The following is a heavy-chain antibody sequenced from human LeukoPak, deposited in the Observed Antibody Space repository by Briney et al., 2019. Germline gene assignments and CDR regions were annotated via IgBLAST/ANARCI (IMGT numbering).Heavy chain of an antibody. CDR1: GFALSSHW. D-gene: IGHD2-8*01. CDR2: VNRDGSET. V-gene: IGHV3-7*03. Sequence: GGSPRLSCAASGFALSSHWMTWVRQVPGRGPEWVANVNRDGSETYYLDSVKGRFTISKDSAKNSLYLQMNSLRAEDTALYHCARNNVMAVWGQGTTVIVSS. J-gene: IGHJ6*02. CDR3: ARNNVMAV.